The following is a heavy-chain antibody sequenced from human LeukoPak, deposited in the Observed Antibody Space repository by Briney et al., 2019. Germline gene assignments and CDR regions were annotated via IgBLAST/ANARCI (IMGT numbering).Heavy chain of an antibody. CDR1: GFTFSSYA. V-gene: IGHV3-23*01. D-gene: IGHD1-1*01. CDR3: AKVVTGTAFDY. J-gene: IGHJ4*02. CDR2: ISGSGGST. Sequence: GGSLRHSCAASGFTFSSYAMRWARQAPGKGLEWVSSISGSGGSTNYADSVKGRFTISRDNSKNTLYLQMNSLRAEDTAVYYCAKVVTGTAFDYWGQGTLVTVSS.